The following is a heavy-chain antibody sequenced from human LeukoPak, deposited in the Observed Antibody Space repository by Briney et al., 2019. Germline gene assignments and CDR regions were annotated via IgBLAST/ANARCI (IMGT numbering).Heavy chain of an antibody. CDR3: ARGASTDTGWFDP. Sequence: GGSLRLSCAASGFTFSTYWMHWVRQAPGKGLVWVSRINSDGSSTTYADSVKGRFTIDRYNAKNTLFLQMNSLTVEDTDVYYCARGASTDTGWFDPWGQGTLVTVSS. CDR1: GFTFSTYW. D-gene: IGHD2-2*01. J-gene: IGHJ5*02. V-gene: IGHV3-74*01. CDR2: INSDGSST.